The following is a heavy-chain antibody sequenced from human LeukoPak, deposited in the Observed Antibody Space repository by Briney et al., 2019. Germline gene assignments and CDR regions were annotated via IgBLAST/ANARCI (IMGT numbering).Heavy chain of an antibody. J-gene: IGHJ5*02. CDR2: ISSSGSTI. CDR3: ARGEDTAIVSWFDP. V-gene: IGHV3-48*03. Sequence: GGSLRLSCAASGFTFSSYEMNWVRQAPGKGLEGVSYISSSGSTIYYADSVKGRFAISRDNAKNSLYLQMNSLRAEDTAVYYCARGEDTAIVSWFDPRGQGTLVTVSS. CDR1: GFTFSSYE. D-gene: IGHD5-18*01.